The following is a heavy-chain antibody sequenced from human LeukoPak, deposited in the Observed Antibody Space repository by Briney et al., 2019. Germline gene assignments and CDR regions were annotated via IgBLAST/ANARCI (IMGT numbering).Heavy chain of an antibody. D-gene: IGHD3-3*01. CDR1: GYSISSGYY. V-gene: IGHV4-38-2*02. CDR2: IYHSGST. Sequence: PSETLSLTCTVSGYSISSGYYWGWIRQPPGKGLEWIGSIYHSGSTYYNPSLKSRVTISVDTSKNQFSLKLSSVTAADTAVYYCARDQEWLGGAFDIWGQGTMVTVSS. CDR3: ARDQEWLGGAFDI. J-gene: IGHJ3*02.